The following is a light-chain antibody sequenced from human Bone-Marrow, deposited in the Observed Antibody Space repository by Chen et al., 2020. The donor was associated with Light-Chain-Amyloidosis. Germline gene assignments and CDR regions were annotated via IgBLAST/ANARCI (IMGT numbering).Light chain of an antibody. Sequence: DIQMTQSPSSLSASIGDRVTITCRASQTITTYLNWYQQIPGKAPRLLIYSASSLQSGVPSRFSGSGSGTDFTLTIISLQPEDFATYYCQETFSTSFTFGPGTRVDIK. J-gene: IGKJ3*01. CDR2: SAS. V-gene: IGKV1-39*01. CDR3: QETFSTSFT. CDR1: QTITTY.